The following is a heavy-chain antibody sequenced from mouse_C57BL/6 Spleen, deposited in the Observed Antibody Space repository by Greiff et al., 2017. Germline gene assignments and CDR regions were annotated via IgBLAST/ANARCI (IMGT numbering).Heavy chain of an antibody. D-gene: IGHD2-14*01. J-gene: IGHJ2*01. CDR1: GFTFTHYY. CDR3: ARYKGNYFDY. CDR2: IRNKANGYTT. Sequence: EVKLMESGGGLVQPGGSLSLSCAASGFTFTHYYMSWVRPPPGKALEWLGCIRNKANGYTTEYSAPVQGRFTIARDNSQSILYLQMNALRAENSATYYCARYKGNYFDYWGQGTTLTVSS. V-gene: IGHV7-3*01.